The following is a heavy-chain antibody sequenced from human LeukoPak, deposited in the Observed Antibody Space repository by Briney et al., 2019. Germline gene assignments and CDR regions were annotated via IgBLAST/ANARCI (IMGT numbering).Heavy chain of an antibody. Sequence: SETLSLTCGVYGGSLGAFHWSWIRQPPGRGLEWIGDINHSGTTSYNPSLKSRVTISVDTSKNQFSLNLSSVTAADTAVYSCARGHWLDPDWGQGTLVTVSS. CDR1: GGSLGAFH. V-gene: IGHV4-34*01. J-gene: IGHJ4*02. CDR3: ARGHWLDPD. CDR2: INHSGTT. D-gene: IGHD6-19*01.